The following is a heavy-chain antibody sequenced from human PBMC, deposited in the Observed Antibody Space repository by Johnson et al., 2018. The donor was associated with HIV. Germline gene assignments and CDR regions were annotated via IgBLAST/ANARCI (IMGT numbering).Heavy chain of an antibody. V-gene: IGHV3-9*01. J-gene: IGHJ3*02. CDR3: ASLPGGMNNALDI. Sequence: QLVESGGGLVQPGKSLRLSCAGSGLSFDDYAMHWVRHAPGKGLEWVSGISWHSANLGYAESVKGRFTISRDNSKNTLYLQMNSLRTEDTAVYYSASLPGGMNNALDIWGRGTMVIVST. CDR2: ISWHSANL. D-gene: IGHD1-14*01. CDR1: GLSFDDYA.